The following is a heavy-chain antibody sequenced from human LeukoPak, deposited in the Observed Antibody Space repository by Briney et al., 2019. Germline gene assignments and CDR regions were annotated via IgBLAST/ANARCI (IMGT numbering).Heavy chain of an antibody. Sequence: GGSLRLSCAASGFTFSSYGMSWVRQAPGKGLEWVSAISGSGGSTYYADSVKGRFTISRDNSKNTLYLQMNSLRAEDTAVYYRAKDLVQQRVQDAFDIWGQGTMVTVSS. D-gene: IGHD6-13*01. CDR3: AKDLVQQRVQDAFDI. CDR2: ISGSGGST. CDR1: GFTFSSYG. V-gene: IGHV3-23*01. J-gene: IGHJ3*02.